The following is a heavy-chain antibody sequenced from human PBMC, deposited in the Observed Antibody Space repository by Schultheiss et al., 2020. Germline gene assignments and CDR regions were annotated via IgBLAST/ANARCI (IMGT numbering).Heavy chain of an antibody. Sequence: SDTLSLTCTVSGGSISSYYWSWIRQPAGKGLEWIGRIYTSGSTNYNPSLKSRVTISVDTSKNQFSLKLSSVTAADTAVYYCARDTIHYDSNIWGQGTLVTVSS. D-gene: IGHD3-22*01. V-gene: IGHV4-4*07. J-gene: IGHJ4*02. CDR1: GGSISSYY. CDR3: ARDTIHYDSNI. CDR2: IYTSGST.